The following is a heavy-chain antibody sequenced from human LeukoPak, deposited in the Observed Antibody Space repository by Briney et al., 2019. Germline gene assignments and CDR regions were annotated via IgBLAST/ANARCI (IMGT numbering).Heavy chain of an antibody. CDR3: ARVRSGPYYYYYMDV. V-gene: IGHV3-48*03. J-gene: IGHJ6*03. CDR1: GFTFSSYA. Sequence: GGSLRLSCAASGFTFSSYAMSWVRQAPGKGLEWVSYISSSGSTIYYADSVKGRFTIPRDNAKNSLYLQMNSLRAEDTAVYYCARVRSGPYYYYYMDVWGKGTTVTVSS. CDR2: ISSSGSTI. D-gene: IGHD3-3*01.